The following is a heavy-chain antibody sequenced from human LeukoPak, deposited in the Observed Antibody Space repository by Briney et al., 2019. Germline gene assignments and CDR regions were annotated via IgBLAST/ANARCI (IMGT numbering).Heavy chain of an antibody. V-gene: IGHV5-51*01. Sequence: GESLKISCKGSGYNFTNYWIGWVRQMPGKGLEWMGIVYPGDSDTRYSPSFQGQVIIPADKSINTAYLQWSSLKASDTAMFYCARLSSHTSGYYYPREYFQHWGQGTLVTVSS. J-gene: IGHJ1*01. CDR1: GYNFTNYW. CDR3: ARLSSHTSGYYYPREYFQH. CDR2: VYPGDSDT. D-gene: IGHD3-22*01.